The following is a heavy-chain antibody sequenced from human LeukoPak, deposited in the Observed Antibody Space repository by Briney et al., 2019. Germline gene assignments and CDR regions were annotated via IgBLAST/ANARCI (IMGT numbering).Heavy chain of an antibody. J-gene: IGHJ4*02. CDR2: INPSSGGI. V-gene: IGHV1-46*01. CDR3: ARDPSQYYYDSSGYYGPSVTYFDY. CDR1: GGTFSSYA. Sequence: GASVKVSCKASGGTFSSYAISWVRQAPGQGLEWMGMINPSSGGISCSQKFQGRVTMTRDTSTSTIYMEFSSLRSEDTAVYYCARDPSQYYYDSSGYYGPSVTYFDYWGQVTLVSVSS. D-gene: IGHD3-22*01.